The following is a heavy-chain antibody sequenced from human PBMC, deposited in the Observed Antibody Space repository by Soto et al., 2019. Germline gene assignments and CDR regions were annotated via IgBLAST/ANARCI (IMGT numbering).Heavy chain of an antibody. Sequence: PSETLSLTCTVSGGSISSSSYYWGWISQPTGKGLEWIGSIYYSGSTYYNPSLKSRVTISVDTSKNQFSLKLSSVTAADTAVYYCAGGLLGYYHSSGPTNHNWFDPWGQGTLVTVST. V-gene: IGHV4-39*01. CDR3: AGGLLGYYHSSGPTNHNWFDP. D-gene: IGHD3-22*01. CDR2: IYYSGST. J-gene: IGHJ5*02. CDR1: GGSISSSSYY.